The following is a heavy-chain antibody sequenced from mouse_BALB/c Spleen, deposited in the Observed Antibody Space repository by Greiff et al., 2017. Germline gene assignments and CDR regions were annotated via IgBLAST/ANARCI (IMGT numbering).Heavy chain of an antibody. J-gene: IGHJ3*01. CDR1: GFTFNTYA. Sequence: EADGGLVQPKGSLKLSCAAPGFTFNTYAMNWVRQAPGKGLEWVARIRSKSNNYATYYADSVKDRFTISRDDSQSMLYLQMNNLKTEDTAMYYCVRPYGSRGDAWFAYWGQGTLVTVSA. CDR2: IRSKSNNYAT. D-gene: IGHD1-1*01. V-gene: IGHV10-1*02. CDR3: VRPYGSRGDAWFAY.